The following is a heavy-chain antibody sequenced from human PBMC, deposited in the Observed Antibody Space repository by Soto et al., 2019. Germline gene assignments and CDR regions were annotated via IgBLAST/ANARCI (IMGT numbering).Heavy chain of an antibody. V-gene: IGHV3-30-3*01. J-gene: IGHJ6*02. D-gene: IGHD2-2*01. CDR3: ARDPGYCISTRCSPPYYHYGMDV. CDR1: GFTFSSYA. CDR2: ISYDGSNK. Sequence: QVQLVESGGGVVQPGRSLRLSCAASGFTFSSYAMHWVRQAPGKGLEWVAVISYDGSNKYYADSVKGRFTISRDNSKNSXXLXMXXLRAEGTAVYYCARDPGYCISTRCSPPYYHYGMDVWGQGTTVTVSS.